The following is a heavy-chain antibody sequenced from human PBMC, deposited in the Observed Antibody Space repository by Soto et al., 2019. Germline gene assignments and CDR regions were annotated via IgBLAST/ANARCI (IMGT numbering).Heavy chain of an antibody. V-gene: IGHV4-4*02. D-gene: IGHD3-16*01. Sequence: QVQLQESGPGLVKPSGTLSLTCAVSGGSISSSNWWSWVRQPPGKGLEWIGEIYHSGSTNYNPSLKSXVTXSXGKAKNQCSLKLGSVTAADTAVYYCARGLGNDAFDIWGQGTMVTVSS. CDR2: IYHSGST. J-gene: IGHJ3*02. CDR1: GGSISSSNW. CDR3: ARGLGNDAFDI.